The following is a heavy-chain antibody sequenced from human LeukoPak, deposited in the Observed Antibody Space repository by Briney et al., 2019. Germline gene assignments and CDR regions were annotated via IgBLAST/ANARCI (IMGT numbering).Heavy chain of an antibody. D-gene: IGHD2-15*01. J-gene: IGHJ4*02. CDR1: GGSISSYY. CDR2: VYYSGST. CDR3: ARASSGGRKFDY. Sequence: SETLSLTCTVSGGSISSYYWNWIRQPPGKGLEWIGYVYYSGSTNYNLSLKSRVTISVDTSKNQFSLKLSSVTAADTAVYYCARASSGGRKFDYWGQGTLVTVSS. V-gene: IGHV4-59*01.